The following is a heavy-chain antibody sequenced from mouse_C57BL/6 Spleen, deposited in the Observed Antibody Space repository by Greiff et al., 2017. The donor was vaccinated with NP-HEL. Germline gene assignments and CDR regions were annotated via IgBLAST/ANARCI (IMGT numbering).Heavy chain of an antibody. V-gene: IGHV14-4*01. Sequence: EVQLQQSGAELVRPGASVKLSCTASGFNIKDDYMHWVKQRPEQGLEWIGWIDPENGDTEYASKFQGKATITADTSSNTAYLQLSSLTSEDTAVYYCTTAYGSGYWGQGTTLTVSS. D-gene: IGHD1-1*01. CDR3: TTAYGSGY. CDR2: IDPENGDT. J-gene: IGHJ2*01. CDR1: GFNIKDDY.